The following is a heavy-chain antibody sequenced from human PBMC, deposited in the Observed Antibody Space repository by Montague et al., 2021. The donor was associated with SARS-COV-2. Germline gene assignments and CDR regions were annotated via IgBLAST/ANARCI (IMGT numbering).Heavy chain of an antibody. V-gene: IGHV2-70*11. D-gene: IGHD3-10*01. CDR1: GFSLTTDGVC. Sequence: PALGKPTQTLTLTCTFSGFSLTTDGVCVSWVRQPPGKALEWLARIDWDDDKYYSTSLKTRLTISKDTSKNQVVLRMTNMDPADTATYYCARNGVEPRGSGRYYSGNWLDPWGQGTLVTVSS. J-gene: IGHJ5*02. CDR3: ARNGVEPRGSGRYYSGNWLDP. CDR2: IDWDDDK.